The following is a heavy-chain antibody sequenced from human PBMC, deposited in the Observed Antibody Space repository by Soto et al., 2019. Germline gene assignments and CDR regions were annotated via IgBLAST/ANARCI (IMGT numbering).Heavy chain of an antibody. Sequence: QVQLQESGPGLVKPSETLSLTCTVSGGSISSYYWSWIRQPPVKGLEWIGYIYYSGSTNYNPSLKGPATVAVDTSNSQCCLKLSSVTAADTAVYYCASLLTVTTYRVDAFDIWGRGTMVTVSS. D-gene: IGHD4-17*01. J-gene: IGHJ3*02. CDR2: IYYSGST. CDR1: GGSISSYY. CDR3: ASLLTVTTYRVDAFDI. V-gene: IGHV4-59*08.